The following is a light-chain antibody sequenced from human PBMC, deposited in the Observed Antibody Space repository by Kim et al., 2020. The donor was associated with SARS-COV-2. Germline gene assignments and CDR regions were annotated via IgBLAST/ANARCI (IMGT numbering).Light chain of an antibody. CDR3: LQHNTFPYT. CDR1: QGISNS. J-gene: IGKJ2*01. V-gene: IGKV1-17*03. Sequence: DIQMTQSPSAMSASVGDRVTITCRASQGISNSLAWFQQKPGKVPERLIFSASTLQSGVPSRFSGSGSGTEFTLTISSLQPEDFATYYCLQHNTFPYTFGQGTKLEI. CDR2: SAS.